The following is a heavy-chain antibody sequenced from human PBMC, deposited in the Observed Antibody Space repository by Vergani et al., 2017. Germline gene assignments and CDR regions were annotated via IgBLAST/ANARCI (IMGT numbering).Heavy chain of an antibody. CDR2: IHRSRST. CDR1: GGSLSSDNW. Sequence: QVQLQQWGPGLVTPSGTLSLTCAVYGGSLSSDNWGNWVRQAPGKGLQWIGEIHRSRSTNYNPSLRRRVTISLGKSKNQFSLKLTSVTAADTAVYFCASNPRLGGDVVDSWGQGTLVTVSS. V-gene: IGHV4-4*02. D-gene: IGHD3-16*01. J-gene: IGHJ4*02. CDR3: ASNPRLGGDVVDS.